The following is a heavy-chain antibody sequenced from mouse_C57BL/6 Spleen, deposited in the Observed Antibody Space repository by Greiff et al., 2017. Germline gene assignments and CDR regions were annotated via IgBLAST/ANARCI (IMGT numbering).Heavy chain of an antibody. CDR2: INPSTGGT. Sequence: EVKLVESGPELVKPGASVKISCKASGYSFTGYYMNWVKQSPEKSLEWIGEINPSTGGTTYNQKFKAKATLTVDKSSSTAYMQLKSLTSEDSAVYYCARGGWDDYWGQGTTLTVSS. D-gene: IGHD4-1*01. J-gene: IGHJ2*01. CDR3: ARGGWDDY. CDR1: GYSFTGYY. V-gene: IGHV1-42*01.